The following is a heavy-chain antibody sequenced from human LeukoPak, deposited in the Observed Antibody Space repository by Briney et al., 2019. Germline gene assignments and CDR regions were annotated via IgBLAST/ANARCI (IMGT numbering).Heavy chain of an antibody. J-gene: IGHJ4*02. CDR1: GYSISSGYY. V-gene: IGHV4-38-2*01. CDR2: IYHSGST. Sequence: LSETLSLTCAVSGYSISSGYYWGWIRQPPGKGLEWIGSIYHSGSTYYNPSLKSRVTISVDTSKNQFSLKLSSVTAADTAAYYCARRTIFGVVIYFDYWGQGTLVTVSS. D-gene: IGHD3-3*01. CDR3: ARRTIFGVVIYFDY.